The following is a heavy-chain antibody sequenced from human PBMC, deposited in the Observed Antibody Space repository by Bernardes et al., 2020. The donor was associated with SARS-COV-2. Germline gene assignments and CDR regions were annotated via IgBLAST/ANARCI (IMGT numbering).Heavy chain of an antibody. CDR1: GGTFRTIG. V-gene: IGHV1-69*13. CDR3: ARVFITGTSRTFDI. CDR2: IMPTFDTL. Sequence: SVKVSCKASGGTFRTIGISWVRQAPGQGLEWMGMIMPTFDTLNYAQEFQGRVTITADESSTTAYMELNSLNSDDTAVYYCARVFITGTSRTFDIWGQGTLVTVSS. D-gene: IGHD1-20*01. J-gene: IGHJ3*02.